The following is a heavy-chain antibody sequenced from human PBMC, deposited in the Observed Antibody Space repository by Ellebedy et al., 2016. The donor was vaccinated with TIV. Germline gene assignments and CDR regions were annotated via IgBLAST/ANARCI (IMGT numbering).Heavy chain of an antibody. J-gene: IGHJ6*02. CDR2: ISGSGGST. CDR3: AGITGTTRSYYYYGMDV. V-gene: IGHV3-23*01. D-gene: IGHD1-20*01. CDR1: GFTFSSYA. Sequence: GGSLRLXXPASGFTFSSYAMSWVRQAPGKGLEWVSAISGSGGSTYYTDSVKGRFTISRDNSKNTLYLQVNSLRAEDTAVYYWAGITGTTRSYYYYGMDVWGQGTTVTVSS.